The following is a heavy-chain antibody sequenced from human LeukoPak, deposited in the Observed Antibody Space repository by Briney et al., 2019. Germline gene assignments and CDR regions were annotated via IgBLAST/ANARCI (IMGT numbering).Heavy chain of an antibody. D-gene: IGHD1-26*01. Sequence: GGSLRLSCAASGFTFSSYAMSWVRQAPGKGLEWVSSISSSSSYIYYADSVKGRFTISRDNAKNSLYLQMNSLRAEDTAVYYCAITRGIVGAGGYWGQGTLVTVSS. CDR3: AITRGIVGAGGY. CDR2: ISSSSSYI. V-gene: IGHV3-21*01. J-gene: IGHJ4*02. CDR1: GFTFSSYA.